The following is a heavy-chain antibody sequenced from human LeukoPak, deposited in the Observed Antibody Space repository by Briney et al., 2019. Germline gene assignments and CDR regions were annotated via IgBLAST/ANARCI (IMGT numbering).Heavy chain of an antibody. CDR3: ARAGYSSSWLDY. Sequence: GGSLXLSCAASGFTFSSYAMSWVRQAPGKGLEWVSAISGSGGSTYYADSVKGRFTISRDNSKNTLYLQMNSLRAEDTAVYYCARAGYSSSWLDYWGQGTLVTVSS. CDR1: GFTFSSYA. V-gene: IGHV3-23*01. D-gene: IGHD6-13*01. CDR2: ISGSGGST. J-gene: IGHJ4*02.